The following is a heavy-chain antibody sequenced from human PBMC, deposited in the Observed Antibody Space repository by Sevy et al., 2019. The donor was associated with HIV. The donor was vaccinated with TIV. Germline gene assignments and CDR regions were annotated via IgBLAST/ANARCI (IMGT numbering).Heavy chain of an antibody. Sequence: ASVKVSCKASGRTLSNYAISWVRQAPGQGLEWMGGIIPMFGTANYVQKFQGRVTITADESTSTAYMELSSLRSEDTAVYYCAKSISWYASFDSWGQGSLVTVSS. J-gene: IGHJ4*02. D-gene: IGHD6-13*01. CDR2: IIPMFGTA. CDR3: AKSISWYASFDS. V-gene: IGHV1-69*13. CDR1: GRTLSNYA.